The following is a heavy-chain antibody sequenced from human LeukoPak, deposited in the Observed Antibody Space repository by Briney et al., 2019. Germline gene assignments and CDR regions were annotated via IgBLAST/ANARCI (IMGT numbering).Heavy chain of an antibody. CDR1: GFTFDDYA. J-gene: IGHJ5*02. V-gene: IGHV3-9*01. Sequence: GGSLRLSCAASGFTFDDYAMHWVRQAPGKGLEWVSGISWNSGSIGYADSVKGRFTISRDNAKNSLYLQMNSLRAEDTALYYCAKDIAPRYSSSWPGGCWFDPWGQGTLVTVSS. CDR2: ISWNSGSI. D-gene: IGHD6-13*01. CDR3: AKDIAPRYSSSWPGGCWFDP.